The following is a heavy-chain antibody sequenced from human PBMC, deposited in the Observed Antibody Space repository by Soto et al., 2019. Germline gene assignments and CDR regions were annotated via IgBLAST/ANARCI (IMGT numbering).Heavy chain of an antibody. V-gene: IGHV4-59*01. CDR3: ARGRSRSSSPFYYGMDV. CDR1: GRSISSYY. D-gene: IGHD6-6*01. CDR2: IYYSGST. J-gene: IGHJ6*02. Sequence: SETLSLTCTVSGRSISSYYWSWIRQPPGKGLEWIGYIYYSGSTNYNPSLKSRVTISVDTSKNQFSLKLSSVTAADTAVYYCARGRSRSSSPFYYGMDVWGQGTTVTVSS.